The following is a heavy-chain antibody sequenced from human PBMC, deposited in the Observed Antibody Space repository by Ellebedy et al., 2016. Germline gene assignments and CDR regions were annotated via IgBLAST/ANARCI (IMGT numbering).Heavy chain of an antibody. D-gene: IGHD3-16*02. CDR2: ISAYNGNT. Sequence: ASVKVSCKASGYTFTSYGISWVRQAPGQGLEWMGWISAYNGNTNYAQKLQGRVTMTTDTSTSTAYMELRSLRSDDTAVYYCARDPDHFGAFDYVWGSYRTLDYWGQGTLVTVSS. CDR1: GYTFTSYG. CDR3: ARDPDHFGAFDYVWGSYRTLDY. J-gene: IGHJ4*02. V-gene: IGHV1-18*01.